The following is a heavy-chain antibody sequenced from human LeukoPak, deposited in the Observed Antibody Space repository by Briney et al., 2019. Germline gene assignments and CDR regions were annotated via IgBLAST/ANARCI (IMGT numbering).Heavy chain of an antibody. Sequence: GASVKVSCKASGYTFTDYYIHWVRQAPGQGLEWMGWINPNSGGTNSAQKFQGRVTMTKDTSISTAYMELNRLRSDDTAVYYCASDSTTITTGSDYWGQGTLVTVSS. D-gene: IGHD4-11*01. CDR2: INPNSGGT. V-gene: IGHV1-2*02. CDR1: GYTFTDYY. J-gene: IGHJ4*02. CDR3: ASDSTTITTGSDY.